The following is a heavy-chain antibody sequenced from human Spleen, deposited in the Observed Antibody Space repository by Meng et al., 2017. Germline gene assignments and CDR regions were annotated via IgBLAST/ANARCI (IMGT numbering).Heavy chain of an antibody. CDR2: IYYSGST. D-gene: IGHD6-19*01. J-gene: IGHJ4*02. CDR1: GDSISSGGYY. CDR3: ARGIAVAGTNPPFDY. Sequence: QVQLQESGPGLGKPSQTLSLTCTVSGDSISSGGYYWSWIRQHPGKGLEWIGYIYYSGSTYYNPSLKSLVTMSVDTSKNQFSLNLSSVTAADTAVYYCARGIAVAGTNPPFDYWGQGTLVTVSS. V-gene: IGHV4-31*01.